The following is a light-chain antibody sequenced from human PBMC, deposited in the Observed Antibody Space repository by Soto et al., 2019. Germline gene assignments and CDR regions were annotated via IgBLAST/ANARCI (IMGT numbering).Light chain of an antibody. Sequence: IQMTPSPSALSASVGDRVTMPFRASLSIDSWLAWYQQKPGKAPKLLIYEASTLQSGVPSRFSGSVSWTELTLTISSLQPDDFATYYCQQYNTYSETFGQGTNLDIK. J-gene: IGKJ1*01. V-gene: IGKV1-5*03. CDR2: EAS. CDR1: LSIDSW. CDR3: QQYNTYSET.